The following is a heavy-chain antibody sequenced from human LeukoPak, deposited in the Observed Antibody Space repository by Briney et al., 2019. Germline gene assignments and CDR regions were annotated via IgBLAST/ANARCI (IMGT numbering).Heavy chain of an antibody. CDR3: VGTGYCSGGSCYSSDFDY. CDR2: IIPIFGTA. Sequence: SVKVSCKASGGTFSSYAISWVRRAPGQGLEWMGRIIPIFGTANYAQKFQGRVTITTDESTSTAYMELSSLRSEDTAVYYCVGTGYCSGGSCYSSDFDYWGQGTLVTVSS. V-gene: IGHV1-69*05. D-gene: IGHD2-15*01. CDR1: GGTFSSYA. J-gene: IGHJ4*02.